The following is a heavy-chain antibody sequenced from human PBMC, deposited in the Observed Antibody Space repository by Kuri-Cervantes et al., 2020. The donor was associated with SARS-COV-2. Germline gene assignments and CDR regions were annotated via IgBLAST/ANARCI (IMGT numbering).Heavy chain of an antibody. CDR2: IFYSGIT. D-gene: IGHD3-16*01. J-gene: IGHJ6*03. CDR1: GGSISSHF. Sequence: SETLSLTCTVSGGSISSHFWSWIRQPPGKGLEWIGYIFYSGITNYNPSLKSRVTISVDTSKKQFSLQLSSVTAADTAVYYCARARDLWGMFYYMDVWGEGTTVTVSS. V-gene: IGHV4-59*11. CDR3: ARARDLWGMFYYMDV.